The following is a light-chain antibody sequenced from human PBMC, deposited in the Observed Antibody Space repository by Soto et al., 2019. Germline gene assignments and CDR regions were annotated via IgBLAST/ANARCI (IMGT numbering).Light chain of an antibody. CDR2: EVS. CDR3: SSYAGFNNYV. CDR1: SSDVGGYNY. J-gene: IGLJ1*01. V-gene: IGLV2-8*01. Sequence: QSARTQPRSASGSPGQSVTISRTGTSSDVGGYNYVSWYQHHPGKAPKLMIYEVSKRPSGVPDRFSGSKSGNTASLTVSGLQAEDEADYYCSSYAGFNNYVFGTGTKVTVL.